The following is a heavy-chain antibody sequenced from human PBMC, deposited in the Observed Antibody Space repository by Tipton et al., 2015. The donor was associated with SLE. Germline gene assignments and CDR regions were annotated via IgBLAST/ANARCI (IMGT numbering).Heavy chain of an antibody. V-gene: IGHV3-30*04. Sequence: SGFTFSSYAMHWVRQAPGKGLEWVAVISYDGSNKYYADSVKGRFTISRDNSKNTLYLQMNSLRAEDTAVYYCARKVGGGVDYWGQGTLVTVSS. J-gene: IGHJ4*02. CDR2: ISYDGSNK. D-gene: IGHD3-16*01. CDR3: ARKVGGGVDY. CDR1: GFTFSSYA.